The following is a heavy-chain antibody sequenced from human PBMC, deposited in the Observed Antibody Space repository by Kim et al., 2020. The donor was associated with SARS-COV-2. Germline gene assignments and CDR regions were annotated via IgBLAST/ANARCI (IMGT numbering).Heavy chain of an antibody. Sequence: SVKVSCKASGGTFSSYAISWVRQAPGQGLEWMGGIIPIFGTANYAQKFQGRVTITADESTSTAYMELSSLRSEDTAVYYCAGTRSSGWYVDYWGQGTLVTVSS. V-gene: IGHV1-69*13. J-gene: IGHJ4*02. D-gene: IGHD6-19*01. CDR3: AGTRSSGWYVDY. CDR1: GGTFSSYA. CDR2: IIPIFGTA.